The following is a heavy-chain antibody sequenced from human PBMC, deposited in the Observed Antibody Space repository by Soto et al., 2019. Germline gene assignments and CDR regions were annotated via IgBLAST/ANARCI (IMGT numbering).Heavy chain of an antibody. V-gene: IGHV1-18*01. CDR3: ASGTYGDS. J-gene: IGHJ4*02. CDR1: GYAFTTYG. Sequence: QVQLVQSGAEVKKPGASVKVSCKGSGYAFTTYGITWVRQAPGQGLEWMGWINAHNGNTNYAQKLQGRVTVTRDTSTSTAYMELRSLRTNDTAVYYCASGTYGDSWGQGALVTVSS. D-gene: IGHD4-17*01. CDR2: INAHNGNT.